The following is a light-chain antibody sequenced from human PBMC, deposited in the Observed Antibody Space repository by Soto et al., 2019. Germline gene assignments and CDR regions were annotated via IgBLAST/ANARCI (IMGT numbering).Light chain of an antibody. J-gene: IGKJ1*01. CDR1: QSISSY. V-gene: IGKV1-39*01. CDR2: AAS. Sequence: DIQMTQSPSSLSASVGDRVTITCRASQSISSYLNWYQQKPGKAPKLLIYAASNLQSGVPSRFSGSGSGTDFTLTISSLQSEDFATYFCQQSYSNPRTFGQGTKVEIK. CDR3: QQSYSNPRT.